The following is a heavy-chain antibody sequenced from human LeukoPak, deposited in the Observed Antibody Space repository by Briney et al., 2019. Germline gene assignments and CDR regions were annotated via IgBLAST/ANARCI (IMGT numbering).Heavy chain of an antibody. V-gene: IGHV3-30*01. Sequence: GGSLRLSCAASGFTFSSYAMHWVRQAPGKGLEWVAVISYDGSNKYYADSVKGRFTISRDNSKNTLYLQMNSLRAEDTAVYYCARDGTELELRDDAFDIWGQGTMVTVSS. D-gene: IGHD1-7*01. CDR2: ISYDGSNK. J-gene: IGHJ3*02. CDR1: GFTFSSYA. CDR3: ARDGTELELRDDAFDI.